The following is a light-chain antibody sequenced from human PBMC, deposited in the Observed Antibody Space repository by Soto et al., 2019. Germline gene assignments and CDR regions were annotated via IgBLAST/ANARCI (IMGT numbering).Light chain of an antibody. CDR1: SSDVGGYNF. J-gene: IGLJ2*01. CDR3: SSYTRSSTVV. V-gene: IGLV2-14*01. CDR2: EVS. Sequence: QSVLTQPASVSGSPGQSITISCTGTSSDVGGYNFVSWYQQHPGKAPKLMIYEVSNRPSGVSNHFSGSKSDNTASLTISGLQAEDEADYYCSSYTRSSTVVFGGGTKVTVL.